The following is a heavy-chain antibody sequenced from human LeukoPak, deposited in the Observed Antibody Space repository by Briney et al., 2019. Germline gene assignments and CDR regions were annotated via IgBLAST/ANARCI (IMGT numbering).Heavy chain of an antibody. J-gene: IGHJ5*02. Sequence: PSETLSLTCTVSGGSISSSSYYWGWIRQPPGKGLEWIGSIYYSGSTCYNPSLKSRVTISVDTSKNQFSLKLSSVTAADTAVYYCARHGLLRGSWFDPWGQGTLVTVSS. CDR2: IYYSGST. CDR1: GGSISSSSYY. V-gene: IGHV4-39*01. D-gene: IGHD3/OR15-3a*01. CDR3: ARHGLLRGSWFDP.